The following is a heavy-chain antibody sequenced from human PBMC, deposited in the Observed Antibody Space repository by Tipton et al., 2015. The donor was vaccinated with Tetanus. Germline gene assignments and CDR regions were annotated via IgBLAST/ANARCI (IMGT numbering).Heavy chain of an antibody. D-gene: IGHD2-21*01. J-gene: IGHJ4*02. CDR3: ARDPVLGIGTQ. Sequence: SLRLSCAASGFTFDEHAMHWVRQAPGKGLEWVSGILWNSARIGYADSVKGRFTISIDNAKNSLYLEMNSLRAEDTALYYCARDPVLGIGTQWGPGTLVTVSS. CDR1: GFTFDEHA. V-gene: IGHV3-9*01. CDR2: ILWNSARI.